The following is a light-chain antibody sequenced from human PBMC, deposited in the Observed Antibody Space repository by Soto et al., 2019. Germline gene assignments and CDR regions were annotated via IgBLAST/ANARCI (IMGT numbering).Light chain of an antibody. CDR2: GNS. V-gene: IGLV1-40*01. J-gene: IGLJ3*02. CDR3: QSYDSSLSEGV. Sequence: QSVLTQPPSVSGAPGQRVTISCTGSSSNIGAGYDVHWYQQLPGTAPKLFIYGNSNRPSGVPDRFSGSKSGTSASLAITGLQAEDEADYYCQSYDSSLSEGVFGGGTKLTVL. CDR1: SSNIGAGYD.